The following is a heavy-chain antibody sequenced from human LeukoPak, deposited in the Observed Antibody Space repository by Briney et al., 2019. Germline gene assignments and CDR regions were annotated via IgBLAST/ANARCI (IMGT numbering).Heavy chain of an antibody. CDR3: ARVPTGHYYYYYMDV. Sequence: GASVKVSCKASGYTFTSYGISWVRQAPGQGLEWMGWISAYNGNTNYAQKLQGRVTMTTDTSTSTAYMELRSLRSDDTAVYYCARVPTGHYYYYYMDVWSKGTTVTVSS. CDR2: ISAYNGNT. D-gene: IGHD1-1*01. V-gene: IGHV1-18*01. CDR1: GYTFTSYG. J-gene: IGHJ6*03.